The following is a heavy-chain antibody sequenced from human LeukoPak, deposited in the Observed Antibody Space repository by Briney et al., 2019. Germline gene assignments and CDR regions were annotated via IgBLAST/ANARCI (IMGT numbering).Heavy chain of an antibody. CDR2: IYRGGGT. D-gene: IGHD3-22*01. CDR3: ARDHYDGSTYYHDY. Sequence: PGGSLRLSRAASGFTVSSNYMSWVRQAPGKGLEWVSVIYRGGGTYYADSVKGRFTISRDNSKNTLYLQMNSLRAEDTAVYYCARDHYDGSTYYHDYWGQGTLVTVSS. V-gene: IGHV3-53*01. CDR1: GFTVSSNY. J-gene: IGHJ4*02.